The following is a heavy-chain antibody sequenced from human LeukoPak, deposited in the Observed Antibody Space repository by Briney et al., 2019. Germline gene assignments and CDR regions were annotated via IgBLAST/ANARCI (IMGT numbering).Heavy chain of an antibody. CDR2: ISAYNGNT. CDR1: GYTFTSYG. D-gene: IGHD2-2*01. J-gene: IGHJ6*02. V-gene: IGHV1-18*01. CDR3: ARDLPIVVVRDYGMDV. Sequence: GASVKVSCKASGYTFTSYGISWVRQAPGQGLEWMGWISAYNGNTNYAQKLQGRVTMTTETSTSTAYMELRSLRSDDTAVYYGARDLPIVVVRDYGMDVWGQGTTVTVS.